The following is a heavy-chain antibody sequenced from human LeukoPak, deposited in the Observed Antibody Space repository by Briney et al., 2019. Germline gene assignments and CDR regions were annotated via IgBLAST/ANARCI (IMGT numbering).Heavy chain of an antibody. CDR1: GYTFTSYA. D-gene: IGHD6-13*01. Sequence: ASVKVSCKASGYTFTSYAMNWVRQAPGQGLEWMGWINTNTGNPTYAQGFTGRFVFSLDTSVSTAYLQISSLKAEDTAVYYCARAAYSSSWYSYYYYYYMDVWGKGTTVTVSS. J-gene: IGHJ6*03. CDR2: INTNTGNP. CDR3: ARAAYSSSWYSYYYYYYMDV. V-gene: IGHV7-4-1*02.